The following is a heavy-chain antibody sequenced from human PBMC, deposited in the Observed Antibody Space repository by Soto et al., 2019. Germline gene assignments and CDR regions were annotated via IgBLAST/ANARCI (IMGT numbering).Heavy chain of an antibody. CDR3: ARDLLSVATISDY. Sequence: GGSLRLSCAASGFTVSSNYMSWVRQAPGKGLEWVSVIYSGGSTYYADSVKGRFTISRDNSKNTLYLQMNSLRAEDTAVYYCARDLLSVATISDYWGQGPLVTVSS. CDR1: GFTVSSNY. J-gene: IGHJ4*02. V-gene: IGHV3-66*01. CDR2: IYSGGST. D-gene: IGHD5-12*01.